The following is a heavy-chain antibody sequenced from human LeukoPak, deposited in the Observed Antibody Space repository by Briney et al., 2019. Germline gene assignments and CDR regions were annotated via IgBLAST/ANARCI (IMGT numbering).Heavy chain of an antibody. D-gene: IGHD3-22*01. Sequence: SETLSLTCAVSGGSISSSNWWRWVRQPPGKGLEWSGEIYHSGSTNYNPSLKSRVTISVDKSKHQFSLKLSSVTAAATAVYYCARQYYYDSRQKNFDYWGQGTLVTVSS. CDR3: ARQYYYDSRQKNFDY. V-gene: IGHV4-4*02. CDR1: GGSISSSNW. J-gene: IGHJ4*02. CDR2: IYHSGST.